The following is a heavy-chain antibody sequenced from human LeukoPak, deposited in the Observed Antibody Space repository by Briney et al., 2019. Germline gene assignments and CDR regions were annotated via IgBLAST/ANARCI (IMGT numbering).Heavy chain of an antibody. V-gene: IGHV3-21*01. D-gene: IGHD4-17*01. Sequence: GGSLRLSCAASGFTFSSYSMNWVRQAPEKGLEWVSSISSSSSYIYYADSVKGRFTISRDNAKNSLYLQMNSLRAEDTAVYYCARRFYGDYGYYYGMDVWGKGTTVTVSS. CDR1: GFTFSSYS. CDR3: ARRFYGDYGYYYGMDV. J-gene: IGHJ6*04. CDR2: ISSSSSYI.